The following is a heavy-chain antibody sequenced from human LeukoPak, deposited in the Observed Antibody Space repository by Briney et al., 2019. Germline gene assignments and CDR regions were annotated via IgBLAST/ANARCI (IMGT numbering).Heavy chain of an antibody. CDR2: ISYDGSNK. Sequence: GRSLRLSCAASGFTFSSYGTHWVRQAPGKGLEWVAVISYDGSNKYYADSVKGRFTISRDNSKNTLYLQMNSLRAEDTAVYYCAKTTGTQRAYYFDYWGQGTLVTVSS. D-gene: IGHD1-1*01. J-gene: IGHJ4*02. V-gene: IGHV3-30*18. CDR3: AKTTGTQRAYYFDY. CDR1: GFTFSSYG.